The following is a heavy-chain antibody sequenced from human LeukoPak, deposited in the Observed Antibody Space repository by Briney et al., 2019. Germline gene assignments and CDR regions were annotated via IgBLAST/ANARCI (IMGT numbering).Heavy chain of an antibody. CDR2: IISSSYI. D-gene: IGHD6-13*01. CDR3: ARGAAAGTGGWFDP. CDR1: GFTFSSYS. J-gene: IGHJ5*02. Sequence: GGSLRLSCAASGFTFSSYSMDWVRQAPGKGLEWVSSIISSSYIYYADSVKGRFTISRDNAKNSLYLQMNSLRADDTAVYYCARGAAAGTGGWFDPWGQGTLVTVSS. V-gene: IGHV3-21*04.